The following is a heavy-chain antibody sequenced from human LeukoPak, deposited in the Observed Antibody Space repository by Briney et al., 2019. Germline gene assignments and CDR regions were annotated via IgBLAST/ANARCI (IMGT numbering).Heavy chain of an antibody. Sequence: PGGSLRLSCAASGFTFSSYAMHWVRQAPGKGLEWVAVISYDGSNKYYADSVKGRFTISRDNSKNALYLQMNSLRAEDTAVYYCARVRGYSGYDCDYWGQGTLVTVSS. J-gene: IGHJ4*02. D-gene: IGHD5-12*01. V-gene: IGHV3-30-3*01. CDR2: ISYDGSNK. CDR1: GFTFSSYA. CDR3: ARVRGYSGYDCDY.